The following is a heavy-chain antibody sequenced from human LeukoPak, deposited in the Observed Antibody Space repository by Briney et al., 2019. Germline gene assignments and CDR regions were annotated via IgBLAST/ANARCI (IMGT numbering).Heavy chain of an antibody. Sequence: SCKASGYTFTGYYMHWVRQATGKGLEWVSGIGTAGDIYYPGSVKGRFTISRENAKNSLYLQMNSLRAEDTAVYYCAKDLGPGWFGELLSLGYYYYYMDVWGKGTTVTISS. CDR2: IGTAGDI. J-gene: IGHJ6*03. CDR3: AKDLGPGWFGELLSLGYYYYYMDV. CDR1: GYTFTGYY. V-gene: IGHV3-13*01. D-gene: IGHD3-10*01.